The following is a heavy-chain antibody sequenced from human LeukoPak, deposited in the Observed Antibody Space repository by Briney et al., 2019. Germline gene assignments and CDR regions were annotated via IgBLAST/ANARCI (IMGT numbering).Heavy chain of an antibody. CDR2: IRYDGSNK. Sequence: GGSLRLSCAASGFTFSSYGMHWVRQAPGKGLEWVAFIRYDGSNKYYADSVKGRFTISRDNSKNTLYLQMNSLRAGDTAVYYCAKDRKQYYYYMDVWGKGTTVTVSS. CDR1: GFTFSSYG. CDR3: AKDRKQYYYYMDV. J-gene: IGHJ6*03. V-gene: IGHV3-30*02.